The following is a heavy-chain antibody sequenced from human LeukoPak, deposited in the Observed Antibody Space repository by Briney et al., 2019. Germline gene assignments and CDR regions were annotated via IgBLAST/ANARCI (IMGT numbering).Heavy chain of an antibody. CDR1: GFTFGTYC. CDR2: INQDGSER. J-gene: IGHJ5*02. CDR3: ARGPVDSLNWFDP. Sequence: GGSLRLSCAASGFTFGTYCMSWVRQAPGKGLEWVANINQDGSERYYVDSVKGRFTISRDNAKNSLYLQMNSLRAEDTAVYYCARGPVDSLNWFDPWGQGTLVTVSS. D-gene: IGHD5-12*01. V-gene: IGHV3-7*03.